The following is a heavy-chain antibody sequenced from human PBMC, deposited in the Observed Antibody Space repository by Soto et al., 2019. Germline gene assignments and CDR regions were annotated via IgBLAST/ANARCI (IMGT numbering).Heavy chain of an antibody. CDR1: GDSISSRNW. J-gene: IGHJ4*02. D-gene: IGHD3-22*01. CDR3: TRAYDSSGYAHF. V-gene: IGHV4-4*02. CDR2: IFHTGNT. Sequence: QVHLQESGPGLVKPSGTLSLTCAVSGDSISSRNWWSWDRQPPGKGLEWIGEIFHTGNTNYNPSLKSRVTIXIXTSKNQFSLNLSSVTGADTAVYYCTRAYDSSGYAHFWGQGTLVTVSS.